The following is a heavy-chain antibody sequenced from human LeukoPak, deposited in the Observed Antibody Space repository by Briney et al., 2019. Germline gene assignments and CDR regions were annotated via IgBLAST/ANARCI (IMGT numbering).Heavy chain of an antibody. CDR2: IYYSGST. D-gene: IGHD1-1*01. CDR1: GGSISSYY. Sequence: SETLSLTCTVSGGSISSYYWSWIRQPPGKGLEWIGYIYYSGSTNYNPSLKSRVTISVDTSKNQFSLKLSSVTAADTAVYYCARDRGTDDAFDIWGQGTMVTVSS. V-gene: IGHV4-59*01. CDR3: ARDRGTDDAFDI. J-gene: IGHJ3*02.